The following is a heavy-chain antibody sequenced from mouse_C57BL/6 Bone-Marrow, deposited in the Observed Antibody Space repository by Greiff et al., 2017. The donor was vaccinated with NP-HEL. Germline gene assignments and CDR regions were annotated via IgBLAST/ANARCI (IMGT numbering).Heavy chain of an antibody. D-gene: IGHD1-1*01. Sequence: QVQLQQPGAELVKPGASVKLSCKASGYTFTTYWMQWVQQRPGQGLEWIGEIDPSDSYTNYNQKFKGKATLTVDTSSRTAYMQLSSLTSEDSAVYYCARKAYYGRSYEFAYWGQGTLVTVSA. V-gene: IGHV1-50*01. CDR2: IDPSDSYT. CDR1: GYTFTTYW. CDR3: ARKAYYGRSYEFAY. J-gene: IGHJ3*01.